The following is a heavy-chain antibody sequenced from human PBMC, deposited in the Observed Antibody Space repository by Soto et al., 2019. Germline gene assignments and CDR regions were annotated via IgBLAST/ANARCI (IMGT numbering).Heavy chain of an antibody. D-gene: IGHD5-18*01. CDR3: AKDHTAMVTDY. CDR2: ISGSGVSS. CDR1: GFTFSSYA. J-gene: IGHJ4*02. Sequence: EVQLLESGGGLVQPGGSLRLSCAASGFTFSSYAMSWVRQAPGKGLEWVSAISGSGVSSYYADSVKGRFTITRDNSKNTLYLQMNSLRAEDTAVYYCAKDHTAMVTDYWGQGTLVTVSS. V-gene: IGHV3-23*01.